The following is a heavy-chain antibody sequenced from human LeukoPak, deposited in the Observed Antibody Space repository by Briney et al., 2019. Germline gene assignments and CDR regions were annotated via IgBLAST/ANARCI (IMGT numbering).Heavy chain of an antibody. CDR3: ARDHSSFPFDL. CDR2: IYTSGST. Sequence: SETLSLTCTVSDVSIRTYYWSWIRQPAGKGLEWIGRIYTSGSTNYNPSLKSRVTMSIDTSKNQFSLNLSSVTAADTAVYYCARDHSSFPFDLWGQGTLVTVPS. V-gene: IGHV4-4*07. D-gene: IGHD2-2*01. CDR1: DVSIRTYY. J-gene: IGHJ4*02.